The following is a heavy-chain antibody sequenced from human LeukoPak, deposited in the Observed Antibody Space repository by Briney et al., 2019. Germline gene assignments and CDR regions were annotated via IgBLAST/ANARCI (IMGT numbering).Heavy chain of an antibody. CDR3: ARHSTTVVTFSLSLGYFDY. CDR2: IIPIFGTA. D-gene: IGHD4-23*01. Sequence: ASVKVSSKPSGGTFSSYAISWVRQAPGLGLEWMGGIIPIFGTANYAQKFQGRVTITADKSTSTAYMELSSLRSEDTAVYYCARHSTTVVTFSLSLGYFDYWGQGTLVTVSS. J-gene: IGHJ4*02. CDR1: GGTFSSYA. V-gene: IGHV1-69*06.